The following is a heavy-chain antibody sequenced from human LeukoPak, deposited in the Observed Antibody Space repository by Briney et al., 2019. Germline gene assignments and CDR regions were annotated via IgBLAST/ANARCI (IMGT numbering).Heavy chain of an antibody. CDR1: GGSISSYY. V-gene: IGHV4-59*01. CDR3: AGTNTYYDILTGYYAYYFDY. Sequence: PSETLSLTCTVSGGSISSYYWSWIRQPPGKGLEWIGYIYYSGSINYNPSLKSRVTISVDTSKNQFSLKLSSVTAADTAVYYCAGTNTYYDILTGYYAYYFDYWGQGTLVTVSS. D-gene: IGHD3-9*01. CDR2: IYYSGSI. J-gene: IGHJ4*02.